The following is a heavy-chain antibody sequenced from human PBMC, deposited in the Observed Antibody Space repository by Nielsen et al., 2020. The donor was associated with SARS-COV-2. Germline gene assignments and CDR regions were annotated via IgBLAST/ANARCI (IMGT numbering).Heavy chain of an antibody. CDR2: MYSFGTT. Sequence: GESLKIYCAASGFTVSSNYMSWDRQAPGKGLEWVSGMYSFGTTYYADSVKGRFTISRHISKNMLYLQMSSLRAEDTAVYYCAVATIVAYPYYGMDVWGQGTTVTVSS. V-gene: IGHV3-53*04. CDR3: AVATIVAYPYYGMDV. D-gene: IGHD5-24*01. J-gene: IGHJ6*02. CDR1: GFTVSSNY.